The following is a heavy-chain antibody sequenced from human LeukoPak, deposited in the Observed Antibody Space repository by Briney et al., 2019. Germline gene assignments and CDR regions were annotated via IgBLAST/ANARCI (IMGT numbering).Heavy chain of an antibody. V-gene: IGHV3-48*04. CDR1: GFXFSSYG. J-gene: IGHJ4*02. CDR2: ISGSGGTI. Sequence: GGSLRLSCAASGFXFSSYGIHWVRQAPGKGLEWVSYISGSGGTIYYADSVKGRFTISRDNAKNSLYLQMNSLGAEDTAVYYCSRGRLFGDYWGQGGLVTVSS. CDR3: SRGRLFGDY. D-gene: IGHD2-21*02.